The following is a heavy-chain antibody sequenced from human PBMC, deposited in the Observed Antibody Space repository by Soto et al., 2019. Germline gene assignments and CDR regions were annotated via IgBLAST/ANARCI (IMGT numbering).Heavy chain of an antibody. V-gene: IGHV3-30-3*01. CDR3: ARAPSGSYPEFDY. CDR2: ITYDGSNQ. J-gene: IGHJ4*02. Sequence: WWSLRLSCSASVFSFSNYAMTWWRQAPGKGLEWVGVITYDGSNQYYADSVKGRFTISRDNSRNMLFLQMNSLRPDDTAVYYCARAPSGSYPEFDYWGQGTLVTVSS. CDR1: VFSFSNYA. D-gene: IGHD1-26*01.